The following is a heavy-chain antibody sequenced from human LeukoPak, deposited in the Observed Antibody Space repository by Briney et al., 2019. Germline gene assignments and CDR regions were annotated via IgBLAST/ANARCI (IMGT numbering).Heavy chain of an antibody. V-gene: IGHV1-8*01. CDR2: MNLNNGKA. CDR1: GYTFSNHD. J-gene: IGHJ4*02. CDR3: ARTPFDY. Sequence: ASVKVPCKASGYTFSNHDINWVRQAPGQGLEWMGRMNLNNGKADYALKFQGRVSMTRNTSTRTAYMELTSLKSDDTAVYFCARTPFDYWGQGTLVTVTS.